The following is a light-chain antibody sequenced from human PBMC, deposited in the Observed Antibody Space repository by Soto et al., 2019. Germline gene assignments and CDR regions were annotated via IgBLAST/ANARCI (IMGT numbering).Light chain of an antibody. CDR1: ESISRH. CDR2: AAS. J-gene: IGKJ5*01. Sequence: DIQMTQSPSSLSAFVGDRVTITCRASESISRHLNWYQQKPGKAPKLLIYAASSLQNGVPSRFSGGGSWTDFTLTISNRQPADFATYYCQQTYSTHSITFGQGTRLEIK. V-gene: IGKV1-39*01. CDR3: QQTYSTHSIT.